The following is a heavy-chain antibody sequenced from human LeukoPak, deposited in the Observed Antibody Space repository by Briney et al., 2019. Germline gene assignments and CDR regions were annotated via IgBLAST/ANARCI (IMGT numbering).Heavy chain of an antibody. D-gene: IGHD6-19*01. CDR1: GYTFTSYD. Sequence: GASVTVSCKASGYTFTSYDINWVRQATGQGLEWMGWMDPNSGNTGYAQKFQGRVTMTRNTSISTAYMELSSLRSEDTAVYYCARAGSSNWFDPWGQGTLVTVSS. CDR2: MDPNSGNT. J-gene: IGHJ5*02. V-gene: IGHV1-8*01. CDR3: ARAGSSNWFDP.